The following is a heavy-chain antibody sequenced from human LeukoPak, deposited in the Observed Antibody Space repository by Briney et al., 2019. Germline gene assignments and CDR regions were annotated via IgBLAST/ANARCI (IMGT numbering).Heavy chain of an antibody. CDR2: ISSDGIDK. Sequence: GGSLRLSCATSGFTFSKYAMHWVRQAPGKGLEWVTVISSDGIDKHHSEAVKGRFTISRDNSKNTLYLQTNSLRAEVTAVYYCARDLRRIAAYYFDNWGQGTLVAVSS. V-gene: IGHV3-30*03. J-gene: IGHJ4*02. D-gene: IGHD6-25*01. CDR1: GFTFSKYA. CDR3: ARDLRRIAAYYFDN.